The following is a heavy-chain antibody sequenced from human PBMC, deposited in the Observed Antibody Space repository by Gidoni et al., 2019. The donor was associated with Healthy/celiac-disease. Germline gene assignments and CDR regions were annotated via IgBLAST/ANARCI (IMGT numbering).Heavy chain of an antibody. V-gene: IGHV3-9*01. CDR3: AKGQGDGYNLGRHAFDI. CDR2: ISWNSGSI. J-gene: IGHJ3*02. CDR1: GFTFDGYA. D-gene: IGHD5-12*01. Sequence: EVQLVESGGGLVQPGRSLRLSCAASGFTFDGYAMHWVRQAPGKGLEWVSGISWNSGSIGYADSVKGRFTISRDNAKNSLYLQMNSLRAEDTALYYCAKGQGDGYNLGRHAFDIWGQGTMVTVSS.